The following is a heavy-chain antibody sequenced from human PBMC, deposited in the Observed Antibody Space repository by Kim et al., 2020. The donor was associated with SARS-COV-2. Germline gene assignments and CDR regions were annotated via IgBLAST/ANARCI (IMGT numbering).Heavy chain of an antibody. D-gene: IGHD3-10*01. CDR2: INHSGST. CDR1: GGSFSGYY. CDR3: ARGDYGSGSHPGGPIRGPFDC. V-gene: IGHV4-34*01. J-gene: IGHJ4*02. Sequence: SETLSLTCAVYGGSFSGYYWSWIRQPPGKGLEWVGEINHSGSTNYNPALKSRVTISVDTSKNQFSLKLSSVTAADTAVYYCARGDYGSGSHPGGPIRGPFDCWGQGTLVTVSS.